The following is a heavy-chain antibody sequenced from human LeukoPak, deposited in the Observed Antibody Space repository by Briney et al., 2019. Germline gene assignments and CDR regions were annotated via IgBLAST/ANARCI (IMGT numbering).Heavy chain of an antibody. CDR1: GFTVSSNS. CDR2: IKQDGSEK. D-gene: IGHD1-26*01. CDR3: ARSSYLDFAFDI. V-gene: IGHV3-7*01. J-gene: IGHJ3*02. Sequence: GGSLRLSCTVSGFTVSSNSMSWVRQAPGKGLEWVANIKQDGSEKYYVDSVKGRFTISRDNAKNSLYLQMNSLRAEDTAVYYCARSSYLDFAFDIWGQGTMVTVSS.